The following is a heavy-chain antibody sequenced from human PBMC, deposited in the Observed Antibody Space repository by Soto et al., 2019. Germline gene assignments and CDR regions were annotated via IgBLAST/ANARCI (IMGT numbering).Heavy chain of an antibody. D-gene: IGHD1-20*01. CDR1: GYNFSTYW. V-gene: IGHV5-51*03. Sequence: EVQLVQSGAELRQPGQSLRISCQAIGYNFSTYWIGRVRQTPGKGLGWMGMIYPGDSETRYTPPFQGQVTISVDTSISTAYLQGSGLKATDSGIYYCARGAIIGTTDWFDPWGQGTLVTVSS. CDR2: IYPGDSET. CDR3: ARGAIIGTTDWFDP. J-gene: IGHJ5*02.